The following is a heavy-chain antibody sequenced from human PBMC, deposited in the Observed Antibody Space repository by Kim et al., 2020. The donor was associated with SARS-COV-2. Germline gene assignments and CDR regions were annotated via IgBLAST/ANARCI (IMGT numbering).Heavy chain of an antibody. CDR3: ATLRIYGSGSYYFDY. D-gene: IGHD3-10*01. J-gene: IGHJ4*02. Sequence: QKFQGGVTMTEDPSTDTAYMELSSLRSEDTAVYYCATLRIYGSGSYYFDYWGQGTLVTVSS. V-gene: IGHV1-24*01.